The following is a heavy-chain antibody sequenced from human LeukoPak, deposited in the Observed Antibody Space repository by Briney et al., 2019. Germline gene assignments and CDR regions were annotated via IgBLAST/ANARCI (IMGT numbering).Heavy chain of an antibody. Sequence: GGSLRLSCAASGFTFSAYTMAWVRQAPGRGLEWVSSVSAVSNYIYYADSVKGRFTISRDNTEDSLYLQMNSLKAEDTAVYYCARDSTPDRRSDGKRLDVWGKGTTVTVSS. J-gene: IGHJ6*04. CDR1: GFTFSAYT. CDR3: ARDSTPDRRSDGKRLDV. V-gene: IGHV3-21*01. D-gene: IGHD4-23*01. CDR2: VSAVSNYI.